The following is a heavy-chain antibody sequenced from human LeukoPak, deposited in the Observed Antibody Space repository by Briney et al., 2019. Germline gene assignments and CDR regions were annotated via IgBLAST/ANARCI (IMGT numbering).Heavy chain of an antibody. J-gene: IGHJ5*02. CDR2: INPNSGGT. V-gene: IGHV1-2*02. CDR1: GDTFTGYY. CDR3: ARDRNEYYYDSSGYYPLFDP. Sequence: ASVKVSCKASGDTFTGYYMHWVRQAPGQGLEWMGWINPNSGGTNYAQKFQGRVTMTRDKSISTAYMELSRLGSDDTAVYYCARDRNEYYYDSSGYYPLFDPWGQGTLVTVSS. D-gene: IGHD3-22*01.